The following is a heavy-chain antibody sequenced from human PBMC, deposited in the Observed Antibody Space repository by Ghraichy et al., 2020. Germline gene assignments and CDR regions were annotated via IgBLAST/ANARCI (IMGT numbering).Heavy chain of an antibody. D-gene: IGHD4-11*01. CDR2: INHSGST. Sequence: SETLSLTCAVYGGSLSGYYWSWIRQPPGKGLEWIGEINHSGSTNYNSSLKSRVTMSADTSKSQFSLKLSSVTAADTAVYYCARGLESYSRAGYGYWAQGILVTVSS. CDR3: ARGLESYSRAGYGY. J-gene: IGHJ4*02. CDR1: GGSLSGYY. V-gene: IGHV4-34*01.